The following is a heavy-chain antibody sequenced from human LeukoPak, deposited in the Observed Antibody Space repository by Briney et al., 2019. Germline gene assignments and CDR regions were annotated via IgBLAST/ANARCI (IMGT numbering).Heavy chain of an antibody. V-gene: IGHV4-34*01. J-gene: IGHJ4*02. CDR1: GGSFSGYY. Sequence: PSETLSLTCAVYGGSFSGYYWSWIRQPPGKGLEWIGEINHSGSTNYNPSLKSRVTISVDTSKNQFSLKLSSVTAADTAVYYCARGSHFSPYDYVWGCYRYHWFDYWGQGTLVTVSS. CDR3: ARGSHFSPYDYVWGCYRYHWFDY. D-gene: IGHD3-16*02. CDR2: INHSGST.